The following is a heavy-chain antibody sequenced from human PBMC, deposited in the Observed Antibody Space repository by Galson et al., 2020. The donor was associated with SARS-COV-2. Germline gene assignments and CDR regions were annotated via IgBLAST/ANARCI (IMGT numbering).Heavy chain of an antibody. J-gene: IGHJ4*02. CDR3: ARDYLSYSGYDWSPDY. V-gene: IGHV3-30*01. D-gene: IGHD5-12*01. CDR1: GFNFGIYA. CDR2: ILYDGSRK. Sequence: GGSLRLSCAASGFNFGIYAMHWVRQAPGKGLEWVAVILYDGSRKYYADSVKGRFSISRDNSENTLFLDMNSLRSEDTAVYYCARDYLSYSGYDWSPDYWGQGTLVTVSS.